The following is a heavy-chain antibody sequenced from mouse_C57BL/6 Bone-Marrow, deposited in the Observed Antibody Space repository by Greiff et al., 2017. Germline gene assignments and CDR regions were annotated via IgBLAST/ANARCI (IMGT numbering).Heavy chain of an antibody. J-gene: IGHJ2*01. CDR1: GYTFTSYG. V-gene: IGHV1-81*01. CDR3: ARTRAGSSYGFDY. D-gene: IGHD1-1*01. Sequence: QVQLQQSGAELARPGASVKLSCKASGYTFTSYGISWVKQRTGQGLEWIGEIYPRSGNTYYNEKFKGKATLTADKSSSTAYMELRSLTSEDSAVYFCARTRAGSSYGFDYWGQGTTLTVSS. CDR2: IYPRSGNT.